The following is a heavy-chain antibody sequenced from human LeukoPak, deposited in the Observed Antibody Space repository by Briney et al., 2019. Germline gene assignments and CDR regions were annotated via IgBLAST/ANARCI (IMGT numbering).Heavy chain of an antibody. D-gene: IGHD3-10*01. CDR2: IYYSGST. J-gene: IGHJ4*02. CDR3: ARASADYYGSGSTPFDY. Sequence: SETLSLTCTVSGGSISSYYWSWIRQPPGKGLEWIGYIYYSGSTNYNPSLKSRVTISVDTSKNQFSLKLSSVTAADTAVYYCARASADYYGSGSTPFDYWGQGTLVTASS. CDR1: GGSISSYY. V-gene: IGHV4-59*01.